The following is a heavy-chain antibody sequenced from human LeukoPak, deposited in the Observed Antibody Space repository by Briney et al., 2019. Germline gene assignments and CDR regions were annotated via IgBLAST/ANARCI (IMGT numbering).Heavy chain of an antibody. Sequence: QAGGSLRLSCAASGFTFTTYSLTWVRQAPGKGLEWVSAISNSGGSTHYADSVKGRFTISRDNSKSTLYLQMSSLRAEDTAVYYCARGYFDCDYWGQGTPVTVSS. J-gene: IGHJ4*02. CDR3: ARGYFDCDY. V-gene: IGHV3-23*01. CDR1: GFTFTTYS. CDR2: ISNSGGST. D-gene: IGHD3-9*01.